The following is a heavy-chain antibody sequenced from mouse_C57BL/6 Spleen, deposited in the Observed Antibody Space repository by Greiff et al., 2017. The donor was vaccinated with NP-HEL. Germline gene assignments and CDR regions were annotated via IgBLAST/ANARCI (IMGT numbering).Heavy chain of an antibody. Sequence: VQLVESGAELARPGASVKLSCKASGYTFTSYGISWVKQRTGQGLEWIGEIYPRSGNTYYNEKFKGKATLTADKSSSTAYMELRSLTSEDSAVYFCARSTVVDYYAMDYWGQGTSVTVSS. CDR2: IYPRSGNT. J-gene: IGHJ4*01. CDR1: GYTFTSYG. CDR3: ARSTVVDYYAMDY. D-gene: IGHD1-1*01. V-gene: IGHV1-81*01.